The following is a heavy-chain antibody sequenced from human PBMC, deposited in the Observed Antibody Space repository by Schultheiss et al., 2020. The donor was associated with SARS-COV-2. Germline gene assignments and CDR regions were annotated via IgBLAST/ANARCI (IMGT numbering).Heavy chain of an antibody. J-gene: IGHJ4*02. CDR2: INYSGRT. V-gene: IGHV4-39*07. CDR3: ARDRASAQGYFDY. CDR1: GASMTYSSYY. Sequence: GSLRLSCTVSGASMTYSSYYWGWIRRPPGKGLEWIGSINYSGRTYDNPSLKSRVTMSVDTSRNQFSLRLTSVTAADTAIYYCARDRASAQGYFDYWGQGTLVTVSS. D-gene: IGHD3-10*01.